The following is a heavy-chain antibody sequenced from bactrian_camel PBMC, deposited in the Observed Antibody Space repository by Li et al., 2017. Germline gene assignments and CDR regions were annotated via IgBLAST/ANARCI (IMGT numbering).Heavy chain of an antibody. CDR3: AADWASTWVDDPEVVRF. V-gene: IGHV3S53*01. Sequence: HVQLVESGGGSVQAGGSLTLSCVASGFTASTYCMAWFRQALGKEREAVAVVARDGSTTYSDSVEGRFTISRDNAKKTLYLRMNSLLPEDTAMYYCAADWASTWVDDPEVVRFWGQGTQVTVS. CDR2: VARDGST. J-gene: IGHJ4*01. D-gene: IGHD1*01. CDR1: GFTASTYC.